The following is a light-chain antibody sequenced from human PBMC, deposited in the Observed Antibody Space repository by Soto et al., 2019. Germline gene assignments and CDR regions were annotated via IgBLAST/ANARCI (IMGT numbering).Light chain of an antibody. CDR2: GAS. J-gene: IGKJ3*01. V-gene: IGKV3-20*01. Sequence: EIVLTQSPGILSLSPGERATLSCRASQSVSSSYIAWYQQKPGQAPRLLIYGASTRATGVPDRFSGSGSGTDFILTIARLEPADFAVYYCQQFGSSPLFIFGPGTKVDVK. CDR3: QQFGSSPLFI. CDR1: QSVSSSY.